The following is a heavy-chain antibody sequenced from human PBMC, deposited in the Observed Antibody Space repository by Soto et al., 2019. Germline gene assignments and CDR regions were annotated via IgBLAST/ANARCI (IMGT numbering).Heavy chain of an antibody. CDR1: GASVIRGSYY. Sequence: PSETLSLTCTVSGASVIRGSYYWSWLRQPPGKGLEWIGYIYYGWRPKYNPSLKSRVTMSVDTSKNQFSLSLSSMTVADTAVYYCARKYEGGDFWRGYSNQVHYYGMDGWGQGTTVTVSS. J-gene: IGHJ6*02. CDR2: IYYGWRP. D-gene: IGHD3-3*01. CDR3: ARKYEGGDFWRGYSNQVHYYGMDG. V-gene: IGHV4-61*01.